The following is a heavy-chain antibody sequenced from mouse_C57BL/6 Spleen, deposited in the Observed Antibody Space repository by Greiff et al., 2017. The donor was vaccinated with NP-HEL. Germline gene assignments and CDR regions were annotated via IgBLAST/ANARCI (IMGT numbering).Heavy chain of an antibody. CDR1: GYTFTSYW. J-gene: IGHJ2*01. CDR2: IYPSDSET. CDR3: ARDVGDGYYDY. D-gene: IGHD2-3*01. Sequence: QVQLQQPGAELVRPGSSVKLSCKASGYTFTSYWMDWVKQRPGQGLEWIGNIYPSDSETHYNQKFKDKATLTVDKSSSTAYMQLSSLTSEDSAVYYCARDVGDGYYDYWGQGTTLTVSS. V-gene: IGHV1-61*01.